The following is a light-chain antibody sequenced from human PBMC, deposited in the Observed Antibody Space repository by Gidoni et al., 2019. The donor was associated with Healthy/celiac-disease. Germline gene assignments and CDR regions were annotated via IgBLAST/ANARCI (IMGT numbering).Light chain of an antibody. CDR1: QSVSSN. V-gene: IGKV3-15*01. J-gene: IGKJ2*04. CDR2: GAS. CDR3: QQYNNWPMCS. Sequence: EIVMTQAPATLSVSPGERATLSCRASQSVSSNLAWYQQKPGQAPRLLIYGASTRATGIPARFSGSGSGTEFTLTLSSLQSEDFAVYYCQQYNNWPMCSFGQXTKLEIK.